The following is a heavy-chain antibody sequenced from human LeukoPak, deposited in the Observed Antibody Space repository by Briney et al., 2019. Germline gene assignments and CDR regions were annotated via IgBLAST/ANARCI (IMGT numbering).Heavy chain of an antibody. V-gene: IGHV3-33*01. CDR1: GFTFSNYG. J-gene: IGHJ4*02. CDR2: IWYDGSNK. CDR3: ARNRPYFDY. Sequence: GRSLRLSCAASGFTFSNYGMQWVRQAPGKGLEWVAVIWYDGSNKYCADSVKGRFTISRDNSKNTLYLQINSLRAEDTAMYYCARNRPYFDYWGQGTLVTVSS.